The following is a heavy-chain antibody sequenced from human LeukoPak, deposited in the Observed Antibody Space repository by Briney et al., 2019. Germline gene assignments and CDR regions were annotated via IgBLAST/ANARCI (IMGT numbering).Heavy chain of an antibody. D-gene: IGHD3-10*01. J-gene: IGHJ6*04. Sequence: SQTLSLTCTVSGGSISSGGYYWSWIRQDPGKGLEWIGYIYYSGSTYYNPSLKSLVTISVDTSKNQFSLKLSSVTAADTAGYYCASSFIWFGELFPSGMDVWGKGTTVTVSS. V-gene: IGHV4-31*01. CDR1: GGSISSGGYY. CDR2: IYYSGST. CDR3: ASSFIWFGELFPSGMDV.